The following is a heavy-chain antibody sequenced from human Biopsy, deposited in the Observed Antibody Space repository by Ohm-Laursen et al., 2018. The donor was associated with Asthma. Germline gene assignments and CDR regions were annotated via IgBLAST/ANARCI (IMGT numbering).Heavy chain of an antibody. D-gene: IGHD6-13*01. J-gene: IGHJ4*02. CDR3: ARATSTWSQSGPHYFDH. Sequence: SETLSLTCPVSPGYINDYYWNWIRQFPGKGLEWIGYVHSTGSTRFNPSLKSRLTISVDTSVDQVSLKLTPVTAADTAVYYCARATSTWSQSGPHYFDHWGQGTLVTVSS. CDR1: PGYINDYY. V-gene: IGHV4-59*01. CDR2: VHSTGST.